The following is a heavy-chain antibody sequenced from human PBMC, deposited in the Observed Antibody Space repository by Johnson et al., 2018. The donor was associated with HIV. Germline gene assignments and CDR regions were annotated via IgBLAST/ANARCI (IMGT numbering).Heavy chain of an antibody. CDR3: ARLMAARTLDDAFDL. J-gene: IGHJ3*01. CDR1: GFFFDDYG. CDR2: INWNGGST. D-gene: IGHD6-13*01. Sequence: EVQLVESGGGLERPGGSLRLSCAASGFFFDDYGMTWVRQPPGRGLEWVSGINWNGGSTCYTDSVKGRFTISRDNAKNSLYLQMNSLRVEDTALYYCARLMAARTLDDAFDLWGQGTMVTVSS. V-gene: IGHV3-20*04.